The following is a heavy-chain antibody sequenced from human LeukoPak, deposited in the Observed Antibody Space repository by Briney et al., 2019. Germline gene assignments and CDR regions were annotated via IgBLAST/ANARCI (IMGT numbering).Heavy chain of an antibody. CDR3: ATDITMVRGVII. CDR1: GYTFTGYY. V-gene: IGHV1-24*01. D-gene: IGHD3-10*01. J-gene: IGHJ4*02. Sequence: RASVKVSCKASGYTFTGYYMHWVRQAPGKGLEWMGGFDPEDGETIYAQKFQGRVTMTEDTSTDTAYMELSSLRSEDTAVYYCATDITMVRGVIIWGQGTLVTASS. CDR2: FDPEDGET.